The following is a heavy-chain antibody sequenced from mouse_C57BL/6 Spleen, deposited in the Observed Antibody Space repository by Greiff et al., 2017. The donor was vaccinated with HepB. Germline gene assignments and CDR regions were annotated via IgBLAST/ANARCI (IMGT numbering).Heavy chain of an antibody. J-gene: IGHJ3*02. CDR3: ASYYGSSYPFGY. V-gene: IGHV1-69*01. CDR1: GYTFTSYW. D-gene: IGHD1-1*01. Sequence: QVQLQQPGAELVMPGASVKLSCKASGYTFTSYWMHWVKQRPGQGLEWIGEIDPSDSYTNYNQKFKGKSTLTVDKSSSTAYMQLSSLTSEDSAVYYCASYYGSSYPFGYWGKVTLVTVS. CDR2: IDPSDSYT.